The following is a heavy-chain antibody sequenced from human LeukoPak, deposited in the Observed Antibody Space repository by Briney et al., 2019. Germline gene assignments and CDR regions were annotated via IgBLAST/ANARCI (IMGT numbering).Heavy chain of an antibody. CDR1: GFSLSSYW. J-gene: IGHJ4*02. CDR3: ARAPTVLVGYCSSSSCQADY. D-gene: IGHD2-2*01. CDR2: IDPSSTYI. Sequence: GGSLRLSCAGSGFSLSSYWMSWVRQAPGKGLEWVSAIDPSSTYIYYADSVKGRFTISRDNAENSLYLQMNSLRVEDTAVYYCARAPTVLVGYCSSSSCQADYWGQGTLVTVSS. V-gene: IGHV3-21*01.